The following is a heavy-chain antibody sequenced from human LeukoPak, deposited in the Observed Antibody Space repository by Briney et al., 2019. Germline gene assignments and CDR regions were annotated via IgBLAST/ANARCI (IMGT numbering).Heavy chain of an antibody. J-gene: IGHJ4*02. CDR2: ISAYNGNT. CDR1: GYTFTSYG. D-gene: IGHD3-22*01. V-gene: IGHV1-18*01. Sequence: ASVKVSCKASGYTFTSYGISWVRQAPGQGLEWMGWISAYNGNTNYAQKLQGRVTMTTDPSTSTAYMELRSLRSDDTAVYYCARDYYYDSSGSFDYWGQGTLVTVSS. CDR3: ARDYYYDSSGSFDY.